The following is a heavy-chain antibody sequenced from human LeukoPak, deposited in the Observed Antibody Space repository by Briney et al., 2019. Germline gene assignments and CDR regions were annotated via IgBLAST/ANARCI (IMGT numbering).Heavy chain of an antibody. CDR3: ARARTRGYSGYGEGY. V-gene: IGHV3-7*05. CDR1: RFTFSSYW. CDR2: IKQDGSEK. Sequence: GGSLRLSCAASRFTFSSYWMSWVRQAPGKGLEWVANIKQDGSEKYYVDSVKGRFTISRDNAKNSLYLQMNSLRAEDTAVYYCARARTRGYSGYGEGYWGQGTLVTVSS. D-gene: IGHD5-12*01. J-gene: IGHJ4*02.